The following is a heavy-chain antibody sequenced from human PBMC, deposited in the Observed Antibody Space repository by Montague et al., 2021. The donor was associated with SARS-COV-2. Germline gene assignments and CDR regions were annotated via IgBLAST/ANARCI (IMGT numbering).Heavy chain of an antibody. V-gene: IGHV2-70*11. Sequence: PALVKPTQTLILTCTFSGFSLSTSGMCVSWIRQPPGKALEWLARIDWDDDKYYSTSLKTRLTISKDTSKNQVVLTMTNMDPVDTATYYCARRTYDILTGYDYGMDVWGQGTTVTVSS. CDR1: GFSLSTSGMC. CDR2: IDWDDDK. CDR3: ARRTYDILTGYDYGMDV. J-gene: IGHJ6*02. D-gene: IGHD3-9*01.